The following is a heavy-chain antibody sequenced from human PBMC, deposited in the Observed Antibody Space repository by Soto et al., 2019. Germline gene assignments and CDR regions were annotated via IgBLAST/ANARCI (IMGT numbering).Heavy chain of an antibody. CDR2: IHVSGIT. V-gene: IGHV4-4*07. CDR1: GGSMNAHF. J-gene: IGHJ4*02. D-gene: IGHD2-15*01. Sequence: PSETLCLTCTACGGSMNAHFWSWIRQSAGKGLNWLGHIHVSGITTYNPSLKSRVTMSLDPPKNQLSLKLTSMTAADTAVYYCARINGGSPDFWGQGTLVT. CDR3: ARINGGSPDF.